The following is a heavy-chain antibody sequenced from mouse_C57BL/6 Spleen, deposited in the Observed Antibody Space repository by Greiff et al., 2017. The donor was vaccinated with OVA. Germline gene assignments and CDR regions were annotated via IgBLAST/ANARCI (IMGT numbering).Heavy chain of an antibody. V-gene: IGHV2-5*01. Sequence: VKLVESGPGLVQPSQSLSITCTVSGFSLTSSGVHWVRQSPGKGLEWLGVIWRGGSTDYNAAFMSRLSITKDNSKSQVFFKMNSLQAYDTAIYYCAANYYGSSSLLAYWGQGTLVTVSA. CDR1: GFSLTSSG. J-gene: IGHJ3*01. CDR2: IWRGGST. D-gene: IGHD1-1*01. CDR3: AANYYGSSSLLAY.